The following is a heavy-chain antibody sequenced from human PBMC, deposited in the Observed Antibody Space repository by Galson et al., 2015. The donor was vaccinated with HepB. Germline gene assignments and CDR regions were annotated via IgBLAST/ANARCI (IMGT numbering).Heavy chain of an antibody. V-gene: IGHV3-15*07. J-gene: IGHJ3*02. CDR1: GFTFTKAW. CDR3: TTSVEKYYFDTSGYHAFDI. CDR2: LKSKGEGGTT. Sequence: SLRLSCAASGFTFTKAWMNWVRQTPGKGLEWVGRLKSKGEGGTTDYAAPVKGRFTVSRVDSENMLYLRMDSLKTEDTAVYYCTTSVEKYYFDTSGYHAFDIWGQGTTVTVSS. D-gene: IGHD3-22*01.